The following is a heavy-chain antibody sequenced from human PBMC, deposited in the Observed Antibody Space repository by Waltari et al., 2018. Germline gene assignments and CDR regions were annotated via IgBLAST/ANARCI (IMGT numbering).Heavy chain of an antibody. CDR1: GFTFSSYR. CDR3: ARDRFSSSWYGYYYYYYGMDV. Sequence: EVQLVESGGGLVQPGGSLRLSCAASGFTFSSYRMNWVRRAPGKGLEWVSYISSSSSTIYYADSVKGRFTISRDNAKNSLYLQMNSLRAEDTAVYYCARDRFSSSWYGYYYYYYGMDVWGQGTTVTVSS. V-gene: IGHV3-48*01. J-gene: IGHJ6*02. D-gene: IGHD6-13*01. CDR2: ISSSSSTI.